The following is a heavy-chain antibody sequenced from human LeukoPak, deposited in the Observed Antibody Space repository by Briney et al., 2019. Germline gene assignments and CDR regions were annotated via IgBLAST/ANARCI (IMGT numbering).Heavy chain of an antibody. J-gene: IGHJ6*03. CDR2: IIPIFGTA. Sequence: ASVKVSCKASGGTFSSYAISWVRQAPGQGLEWMGGIIPIFGTANYAQKFQGRVTITTDESTSTACMELSSLRSEDTAVYYCASETKITILQPYYYYMDVWGKGTTVTVSS. V-gene: IGHV1-69*05. D-gene: IGHD3-3*01. CDR1: GGTFSSYA. CDR3: ASETKITILQPYYYYMDV.